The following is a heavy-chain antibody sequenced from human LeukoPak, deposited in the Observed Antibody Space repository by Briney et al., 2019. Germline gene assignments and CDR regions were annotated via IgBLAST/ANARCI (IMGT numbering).Heavy chain of an antibody. CDR3: AKAHGGSYHSGID. J-gene: IGHJ4*02. CDR2: ISGSGGST. V-gene: IGHV3-23*01. Sequence: TGGSLRLSCAASGFTFTSYAMNWVRQAPGKGLEWVSGISGSGGSTYYADSVKGRFSISRDNSKNTLYLQLNSLRVEDTAEYYCAKAHGGSYHSGIDWGQGTLVIASS. D-gene: IGHD1-26*01. CDR1: GFTFTSYA.